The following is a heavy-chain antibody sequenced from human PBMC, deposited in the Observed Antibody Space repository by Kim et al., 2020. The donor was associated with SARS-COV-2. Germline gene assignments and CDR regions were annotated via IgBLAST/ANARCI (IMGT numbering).Heavy chain of an antibody. D-gene: IGHD2-15*01. CDR3: ERHVVIGRVPDWFDP. CDR2: IYHSGTT. Sequence: SETLSLTCTGTRGPVTSSSNHWRWLRHATGTGPECIATIYHSGTTTYTPFLKSRVTISVDTSKNHSSLKLSSGPAADTAVDHCERHVVIGRVPDWFDPGG. V-gene: IGHV4-39*01. J-gene: IGHJ5*02. CDR1: RGPVTSSSNH.